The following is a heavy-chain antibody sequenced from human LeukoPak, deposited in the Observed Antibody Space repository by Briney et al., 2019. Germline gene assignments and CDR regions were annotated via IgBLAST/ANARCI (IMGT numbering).Heavy chain of an antibody. Sequence: PGGSLRLSCAASGFTFSSYSMNWVRQAPGKGLEWVSSISSSSSYIYYADSVKGRFTISRDNAKNSLYLQMNSLRAEDTAVYYCARAGIAVAGGNWFDHWGQGTLVTVSS. D-gene: IGHD6-19*01. J-gene: IGHJ5*02. CDR1: GFTFSSYS. CDR3: ARAGIAVAGGNWFDH. CDR2: ISSSSSYI. V-gene: IGHV3-21*01.